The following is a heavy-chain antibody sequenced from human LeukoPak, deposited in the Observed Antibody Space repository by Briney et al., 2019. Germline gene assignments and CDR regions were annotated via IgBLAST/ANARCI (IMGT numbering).Heavy chain of an antibody. Sequence: GRSLRLSCAASGFTFSGYSMYWVRQAPGKGLEWVSYITSSSSAIYYADSVKGRFTISRDNARNSLYLQMNSLRAEDTAVYYCARVRGSYHFDYWGQGTLVTVSS. CDR3: ARVRGSYHFDY. CDR1: GFTFSGYS. J-gene: IGHJ4*02. CDR2: ITSSSSAI. D-gene: IGHD1-26*01. V-gene: IGHV3-48*01.